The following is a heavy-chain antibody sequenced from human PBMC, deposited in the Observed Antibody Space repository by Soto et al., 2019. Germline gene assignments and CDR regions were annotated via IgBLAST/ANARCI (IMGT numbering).Heavy chain of an antibody. V-gene: IGHV3-74*01. CDR3: ARDRGGYASH. CDR2: INTDGSTT. CDR1: GFTFRNYW. J-gene: IGHJ4*02. Sequence: EVQLVESGGGLVQPGGSLRLSCAASGFTFRNYWMHWVRQAPGKGPVWVSRINTDGSTTNYADSVKGRFTSSRDNATNALYLQTHSLGAEDTAVYYCARDRGGYASHWGQGTLVTVSS. D-gene: IGHD3-16*01.